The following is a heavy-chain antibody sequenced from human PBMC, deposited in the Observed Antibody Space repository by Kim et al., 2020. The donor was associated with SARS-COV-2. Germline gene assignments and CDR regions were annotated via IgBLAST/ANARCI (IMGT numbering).Heavy chain of an antibody. V-gene: IGHV4-34*01. CDR3: ARALVYTYGDVVPDY. J-gene: IGHJ4*02. D-gene: IGHD5-18*01. CDR2: INHGGST. CDR1: GGSFSGYY. Sequence: SETLSLTCAVYGGSFSGYYWSWIRQPPGKGLEWIGEINHGGSTNYNPSLKSRVTISVDSSKNQFSLKLSSVTAADTSLYYCARALVYTYGDVVPDYWGQG.